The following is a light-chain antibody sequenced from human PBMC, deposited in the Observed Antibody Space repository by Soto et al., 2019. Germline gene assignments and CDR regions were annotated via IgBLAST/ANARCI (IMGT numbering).Light chain of an antibody. CDR1: SSNIGAGYD. Sequence: QPVLTQPPSVSGAPGQRVTISCTGRSSNIGAGYDVHWYQHLPGTAPKLLIFDNSNRPSGVPDRFSGSKSGTSASLAITGLQAEDEADYYCQSYDNSLSGVVFGGGTKVTVL. CDR2: DNS. J-gene: IGLJ2*01. V-gene: IGLV1-40*01. CDR3: QSYDNSLSGVV.